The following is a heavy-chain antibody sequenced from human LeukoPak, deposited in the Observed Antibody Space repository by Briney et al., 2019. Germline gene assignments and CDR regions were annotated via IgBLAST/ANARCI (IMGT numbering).Heavy chain of an antibody. D-gene: IGHD4-17*01. J-gene: IGHJ4*02. V-gene: IGHV3-48*03. CDR2: ISVSGGTI. CDR1: GFPFSAYE. Sequence: GGSLRLSCAASGFPFSAYEMNWVRQAPGKGLEWVSYISVSGGTIYYADSVKGRFTISRDNAKQSLYLQMNSLRAEDTAVYYCARGSTVTPRDWGQGTLVTVSS. CDR3: ARGSTVTPRD.